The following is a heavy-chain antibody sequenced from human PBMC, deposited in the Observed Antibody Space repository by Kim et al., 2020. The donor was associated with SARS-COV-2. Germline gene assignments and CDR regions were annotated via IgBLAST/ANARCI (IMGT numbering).Heavy chain of an antibody. V-gene: IGHV3-23*01. J-gene: IGHJ4*02. D-gene: IGHD3-22*01. CDR3: AKDRFLDYYDSSGYYPN. Sequence: GGSLRLSCAASGFTFSSYAMSWVRQAPGKGLEWVSAISSSDISTYYADSVKGRFTISRDNSKNTLYLQMNSLRAEDSAVYYCAKDRFLDYYDSSGYYPNWGQGTLVTVSS. CDR2: ISSSDIST. CDR1: GFTFSSYA.